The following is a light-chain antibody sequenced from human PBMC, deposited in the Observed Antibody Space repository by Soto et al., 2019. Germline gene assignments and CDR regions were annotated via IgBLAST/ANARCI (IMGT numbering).Light chain of an antibody. CDR1: QSIFNNY. CDR2: GAS. Sequence: EIVLTQSPGTLSLSPRERATLSCRASQSIFNNYLAWYQQKPGQAPMLLVYGASFRATGIPDRFSGSGSGTDFTLTISRLEAEDFAVYYCQQYGGSPFTFGQGTRMEIK. J-gene: IGKJ2*01. CDR3: QQYGGSPFT. V-gene: IGKV3-20*01.